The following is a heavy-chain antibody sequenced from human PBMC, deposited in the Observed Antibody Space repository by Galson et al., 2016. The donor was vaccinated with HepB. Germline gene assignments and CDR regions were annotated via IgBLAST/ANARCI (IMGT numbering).Heavy chain of an antibody. D-gene: IGHD3-16*01. CDR2: ISSSSTYL. V-gene: IGHV3-21*01. Sequence: SLRLSCAASGFTFSSYSMNWVRQAPGKGLEWVSSISSSSTYLYYADSVKGRITIDTDNAKNQLFLQMNCLSAEDTAVYYCQLWGSGTVRTSSSYYGMDVWGQGTTVTVSS. CDR1: GFTFSSYS. J-gene: IGHJ6*02. CDR3: QLWGSGTVRTSSSYYGMDV.